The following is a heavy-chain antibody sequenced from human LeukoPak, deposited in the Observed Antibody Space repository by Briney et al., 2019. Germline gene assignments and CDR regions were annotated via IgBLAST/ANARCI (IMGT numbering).Heavy chain of an antibody. D-gene: IGHD5-18*01. CDR3: ARAPGMGASIDY. V-gene: IGHV4-59*01. CDR1: GGSISSYY. Sequence: SETLSLTCTVSGGSISSYYWSWIRQPPGKGLEWIGYMFYSGSTNYNPSLKSRVTISVDTSKNQFSLRLSSVTAADTAVYYCARAPGMGASIDYWGQGTLVTVSS. CDR2: MFYSGST. J-gene: IGHJ4*02.